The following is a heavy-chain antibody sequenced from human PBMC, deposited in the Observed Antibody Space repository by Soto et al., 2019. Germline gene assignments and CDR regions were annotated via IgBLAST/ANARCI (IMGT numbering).Heavy chain of an antibody. V-gene: IGHV3-73*01. CDR1: GFTLSGFD. D-gene: IGHD2-15*01. Sequence: PGGSLRLSCAASGFTLSGFDIHWVRQASGEGLEWVGRTKTKVESYATELAASVKGRFTISRDDPKNTAYLEMNSLKTEDTAVYYCTRRYCSGGGCYSDFDYWGQGALVTVSS. CDR3: TRRYCSGGGCYSDFDY. J-gene: IGHJ4*02. CDR2: TKTKVESYAT.